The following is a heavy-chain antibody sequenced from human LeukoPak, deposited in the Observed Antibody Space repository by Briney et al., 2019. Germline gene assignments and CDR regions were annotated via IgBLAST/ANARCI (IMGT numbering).Heavy chain of an antibody. J-gene: IGHJ4*02. V-gene: IGHV3-30*02. Sequence: GGSLRLSCAASGFTFSIYGMHWGPHAPDEGVGWVAYLRWDGINQYYPDSGKVRFTISRDNSKNTLYLKMTSLRAEDTAVYYCAKESPFVWFGESHYFDYWGQGTLVTVSS. CDR3: AKESPFVWFGESHYFDY. CDR2: LRWDGINQ. CDR1: GFTFSIYG. D-gene: IGHD3-10*01.